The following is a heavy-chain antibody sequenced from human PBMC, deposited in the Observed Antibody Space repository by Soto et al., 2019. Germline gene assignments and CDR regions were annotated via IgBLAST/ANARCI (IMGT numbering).Heavy chain of an antibody. D-gene: IGHD2-21*01. Sequence: PGESMKVACEGVGYSCTNHFINCVRQMPGKGLEWPGRIDPSVSYPTSGPSFQGHATISTDTYISTAYLRWSSLKASDTAMYYCVSQIAARSWQVDYWGQGSLVPVSP. V-gene: IGHV5-10-1*01. CDR1: GYSCTNHF. CDR3: VSQIAARSWQVDY. CDR2: IDPSVSYP. J-gene: IGHJ4*02.